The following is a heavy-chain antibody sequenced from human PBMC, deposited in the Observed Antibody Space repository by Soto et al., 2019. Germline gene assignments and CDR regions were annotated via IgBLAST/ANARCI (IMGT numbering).Heavy chain of an antibody. CDR3: ARDRGGIQLWPEYFDY. V-gene: IGHV3-21*01. J-gene: IGHJ4*02. Sequence: PGGSLRLSCASSGFMFISYSMNWVRQAPGKGLEWVSSIICSSGYIYYADSVKGRFTISRDSAKNSLYLQMNSLRAEDTAVYFCARDRGGIQLWPEYFDYWGQGTLVTVSS. D-gene: IGHD5-18*01. CDR2: IICSSGYI. CDR1: GFMFISYS.